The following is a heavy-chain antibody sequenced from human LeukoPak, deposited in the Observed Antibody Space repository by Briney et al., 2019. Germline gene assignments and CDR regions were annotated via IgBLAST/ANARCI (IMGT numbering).Heavy chain of an antibody. D-gene: IGHD2-15*01. Sequence: SETLSLTCAVYGGSFSGYSWSWIRQPPGEGLEWIGEINESETTNYKSSLKSRVTISVDTSKRQLSLKLTSVTAADTAVYYCARYPMVVAATGALYYYMDVWGKGTTVTVSS. CDR1: GGSFSGYS. CDR2: INESETT. CDR3: ARYPMVVAATGALYYYMDV. J-gene: IGHJ6*03. V-gene: IGHV4-34*01.